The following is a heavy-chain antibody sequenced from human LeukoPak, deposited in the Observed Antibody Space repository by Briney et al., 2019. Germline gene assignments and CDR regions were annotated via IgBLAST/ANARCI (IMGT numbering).Heavy chain of an antibody. CDR2: IIPIFGTA. Sequence: SVKVSCKASGGTFSSYAISWVRQAPGQGLEWMGGIIPIFGTANYAQKFQGRVTITADESTSTAYMELSSLRSEDTAVYYCARDRYCSSTSLICVDSWFDPWGQGTLVTVFS. CDR3: ARDRYCSSTSLICVDSWFDP. CDR1: GGTFSSYA. V-gene: IGHV1-69*01. D-gene: IGHD2-2*01. J-gene: IGHJ5*02.